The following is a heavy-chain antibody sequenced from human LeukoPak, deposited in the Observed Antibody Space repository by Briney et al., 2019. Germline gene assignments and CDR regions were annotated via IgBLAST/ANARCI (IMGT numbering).Heavy chain of an antibody. CDR1: GGTFSSYA. V-gene: IGHV1-69*13. CDR3: ARAGGSPALVVSAEYFQH. Sequence: ASVKVSCKASGGTFSSYAISWVRQAPGQGLEWMGGIIPIFGTANYAQKFQGRVTITADESTSTAYMELSSLRSEDTAVYYCARAGGSPALVVSAEYFQHWGQGTLVTVSS. CDR2: IIPIFGTA. D-gene: IGHD1-26*01. J-gene: IGHJ1*01.